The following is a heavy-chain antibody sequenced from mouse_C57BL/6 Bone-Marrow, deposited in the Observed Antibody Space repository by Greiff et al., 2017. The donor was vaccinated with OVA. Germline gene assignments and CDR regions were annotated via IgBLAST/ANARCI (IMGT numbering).Heavy chain of an antibody. Sequence: EVKLQESGGGLVQPGGSLKLSCAASGFTFSDYGMAWVRQAPRKGPEWVAFISNLAYSIYYADTVTGRFTISRENAKNTLYLEMSSLRSEDTAMYYCARHDGRYFDYWGQGTTLTVSS. D-gene: IGHD2-3*01. CDR1: GFTFSDYG. J-gene: IGHJ2*01. V-gene: IGHV5-15*01. CDR3: ARHDGRYFDY. CDR2: ISNLAYSI.